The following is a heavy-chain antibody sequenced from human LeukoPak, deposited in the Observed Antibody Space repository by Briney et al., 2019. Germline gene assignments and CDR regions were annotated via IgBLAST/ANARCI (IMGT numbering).Heavy chain of an antibody. J-gene: IGHJ4*02. CDR3: ARAYSGSYPTPFDY. V-gene: IGHV1-2*02. D-gene: IGHD1-26*01. CDR2: INPNSGGT. Sequence: ASVKVSCKSSGYTFTSYAMNWVRQAPGQGLEWMGWINPNSGGTNYAQKFQGRVTMTRDTSISTAYMELSRLRSDDTAVYYCARAYSGSYPTPFDYWGQGTLVTVSS. CDR1: GYTFTSYA.